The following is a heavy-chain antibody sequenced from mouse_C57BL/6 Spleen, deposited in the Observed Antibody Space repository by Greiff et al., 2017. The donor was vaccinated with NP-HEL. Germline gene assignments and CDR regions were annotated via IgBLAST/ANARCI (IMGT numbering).Heavy chain of an antibody. CDR1: GYTFTSYW. V-gene: IGHV1-59*01. Sequence: QVQLQQPGAELVRPGTSVKLSCKASGYTFTSYWMHWVKQRPGQGLEWIGVIDPSDSYTNYNQKFKGKATLTVDKSSSTAYMQLSSLTSEDSAVYYCARADDSSGSLLAYWGQGTLVTVSA. CDR2: IDPSDSYT. D-gene: IGHD3-2*02. CDR3: ARADDSSGSLLAY. J-gene: IGHJ3*01.